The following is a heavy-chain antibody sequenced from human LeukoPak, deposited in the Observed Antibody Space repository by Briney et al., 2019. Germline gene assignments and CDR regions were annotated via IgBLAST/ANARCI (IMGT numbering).Heavy chain of an antibody. CDR2: IYHSGST. Sequence: PSETLSLTCAVSGASISSNNWWWSWVRQPPGKGLEWIGEIYHSGSTNYNPSLKSRVTMSVDKSKNQFSLKLSSVTAADTAVYYCAREWAAIDYWGQGTLVTVSS. V-gene: IGHV4-4*02. D-gene: IGHD2-15*01. CDR1: GASISSNNW. CDR3: AREWAAIDY. J-gene: IGHJ4*02.